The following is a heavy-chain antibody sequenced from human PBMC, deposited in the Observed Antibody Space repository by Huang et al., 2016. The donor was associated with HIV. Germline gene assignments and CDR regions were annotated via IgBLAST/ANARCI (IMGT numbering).Heavy chain of an antibody. J-gene: IGHJ5*02. CDR2: GSTYNCHT. V-gene: IGHV1-18*01. Sequence: QVQLVQSAPEMKKPGASVNVYCKASVYTFFTYSISWGRQAPGQGLEWIGWGSTYNCHTNDAQKFQGRLTLTTDVSTSSAYMDLKNLRSDDTAVYYCARFRGPQVTLNWLDPWGQGTLVTVSS. D-gene: IGHD3-10*01. CDR3: ARFRGPQVTLNWLDP. CDR1: VYTFFTYS.